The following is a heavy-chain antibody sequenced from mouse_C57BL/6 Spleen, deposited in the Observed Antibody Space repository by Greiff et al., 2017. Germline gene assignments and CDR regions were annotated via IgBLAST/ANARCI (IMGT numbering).Heavy chain of an antibody. CDR2: ISSGGSYT. D-gene: IGHD1-1*01. CDR1: GFTFSSYG. V-gene: IGHV5-6*02. CDR3: ASQFITTAVGRYFDV. Sequence: DVMLVESGGDLVKPGGSLKLSCAASGFTFSSYGMSWVRQTPDKRLEWVATISSGGSYTYYPDSVKGRFTISRDNAKNTLYLQMSSLKSEDTAMYYCASQFITTAVGRYFDVWGTGTTVTVSS. J-gene: IGHJ1*03.